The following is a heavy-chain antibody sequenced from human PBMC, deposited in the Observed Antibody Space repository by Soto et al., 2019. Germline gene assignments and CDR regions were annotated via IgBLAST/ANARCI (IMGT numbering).Heavy chain of an antibody. Sequence: EVQLVESGGGLVKPGGSLRLSCAASGFTFSNAWMSWVRQAPGKGLEWVGRIKSKTDGGTTDYAAPVKGRFTISRDDSKNTLYLQMNSLKTEDTAVYYCTTGRALRVVVPAASTRRGFFDYWGQGTLVTVSS. CDR2: IKSKTDGGTT. J-gene: IGHJ4*02. CDR1: GFTFSNAW. D-gene: IGHD2-2*01. CDR3: TTGRALRVVVPAASTRRGFFDY. V-gene: IGHV3-15*01.